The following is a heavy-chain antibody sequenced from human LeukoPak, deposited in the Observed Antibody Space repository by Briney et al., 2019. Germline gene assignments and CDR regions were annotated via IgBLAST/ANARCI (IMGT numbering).Heavy chain of an antibody. CDR1: GGSITSYY. CDR2: VYNRGST. Sequence: PSQTLSLTCSVSGGSITSYYWSGIPHSPMKGLEWIGSVYNRGSTYYNPSLTSRVTISGDTSKNQLSLRMTYVTTADTAVYFCARDYGGNSGEFDRWGQPTLVIVSS. D-gene: IGHD4-23*01. V-gene: IGHV4-59*01. J-gene: IGHJ5*02. CDR3: ARDYGGNSGEFDR.